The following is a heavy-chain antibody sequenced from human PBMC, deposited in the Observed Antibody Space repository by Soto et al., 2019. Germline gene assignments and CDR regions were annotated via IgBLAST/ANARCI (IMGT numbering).Heavy chain of an antibody. Sequence: KPSETLSLTCAVSGGSISSSNWWSWVRQPPGRGLEWIGEIYHSGSTNYNPSLKSRVTISVDKSKNQFSLKLSSVTAADTAVYYCARKGVGYYDFWSGYYDYYGMDVWGQGTTVTVSS. CDR3: ARKGVGYYDFWSGYYDYYGMDV. J-gene: IGHJ6*02. CDR2: IYHSGST. V-gene: IGHV4-4*02. CDR1: GGSISSSNW. D-gene: IGHD3-3*01.